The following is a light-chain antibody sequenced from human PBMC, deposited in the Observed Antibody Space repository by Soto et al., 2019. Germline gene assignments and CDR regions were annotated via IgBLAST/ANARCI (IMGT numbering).Light chain of an antibody. CDR2: EVI. CDR1: SSDVGGYNL. Sequence: QSALTQPTSASGSPGQSVTISCAGTSSDVGGYNLVSWYQQHPGKAPKLMIYEVIKRPSGVPDRFSGSKSGNTASLTVSGLHAEDEADYYCSSYSGSDNFVVFGGGTKVTVL. J-gene: IGLJ2*01. V-gene: IGLV2-8*01. CDR3: SSYSGSDNFVV.